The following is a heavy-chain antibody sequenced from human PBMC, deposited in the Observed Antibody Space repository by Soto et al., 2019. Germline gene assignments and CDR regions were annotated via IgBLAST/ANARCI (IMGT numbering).Heavy chain of an antibody. CDR2: IIPIFGTA. J-gene: IGHJ6*02. D-gene: IGHD6-6*01. CDR3: ALYGHIAARPRYYYYYGMDV. CDR1: GGTFSSYA. V-gene: IGHV1-69*06. Sequence: QVQLVQSGAEVKKPGSSVKVSCKASGGTFSSYAISWVRQAPGQGLEWMGGIIPIFGTANYAQKFQGRVTITADRSTSTAYMELSSLRSEDTAVYYCALYGHIAARPRYYYYYGMDVWGQGTTVTVSS.